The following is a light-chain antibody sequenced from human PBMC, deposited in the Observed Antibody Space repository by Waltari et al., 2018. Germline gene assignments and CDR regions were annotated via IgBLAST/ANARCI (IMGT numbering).Light chain of an antibody. CDR2: EVN. CDR1: SSDVGNYNY. Sequence: QSALTQPASVSGSPGQSITISCTGTSSDVGNYNYVSWYQQHPGNAPKLMIHEVNNRPSGVSNRFSGSKSGDTASLTISGLQGEDEADYYCSSYSSISFLVFGSGTTVTVL. J-gene: IGLJ1*01. V-gene: IGLV2-14*01. CDR3: SSYSSISFLV.